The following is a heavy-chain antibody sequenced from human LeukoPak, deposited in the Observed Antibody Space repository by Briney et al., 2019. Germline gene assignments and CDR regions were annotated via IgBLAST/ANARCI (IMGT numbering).Heavy chain of an antibody. Sequence: GGSLRLSCAVSAFTFSSYSMNWVRQAPGKGLEWVSSISSSSSYIYYADSVKGRFTIPRDNAKNSLYLQMNSLRAEDTAVYYCARVGSTSCYDPWGQGTLVTVSS. V-gene: IGHV3-21*01. D-gene: IGHD2-2*01. CDR1: AFTFSSYS. CDR3: ARVGSTSCYDP. J-gene: IGHJ5*02. CDR2: ISSSSSYI.